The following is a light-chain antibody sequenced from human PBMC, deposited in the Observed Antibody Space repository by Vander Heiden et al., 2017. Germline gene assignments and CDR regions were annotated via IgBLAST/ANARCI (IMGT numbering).Light chain of an antibody. CDR3: QQLNSYLT. V-gene: IGKV1-9*01. Sequence: DIQLTQSPSFLSASVGDRVTITCRASQGISSYLAWYQQKPGKAPKLLIYAASTLQSGVPSRFSGSGSGTEFTLTISSPQPEDFATYYCQQLNSYLTFGGGTKVEIK. CDR2: AAS. J-gene: IGKJ4*01. CDR1: QGISSY.